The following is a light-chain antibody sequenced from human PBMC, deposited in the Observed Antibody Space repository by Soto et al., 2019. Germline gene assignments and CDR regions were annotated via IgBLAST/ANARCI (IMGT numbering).Light chain of an antibody. CDR2: DVS. V-gene: IGLV2-11*01. J-gene: IGLJ2*01. CDR3: CSYAGSYIFV. CDR1: SSDVGAYNY. Sequence: QSALTQPRSVSGSPGQSVTISCTGTSSDVGAYNYVSWYQHHPGKAPKLMIYDVSKRPSGVPDRFSGSKSGNTASLTISGLQAEDDADYYCCSYAGSYIFVFGGGTKLTVL.